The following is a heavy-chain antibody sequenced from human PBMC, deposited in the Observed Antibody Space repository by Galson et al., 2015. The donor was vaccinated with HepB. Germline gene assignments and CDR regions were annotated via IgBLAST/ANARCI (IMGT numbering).Heavy chain of an antibody. D-gene: IGHD3-10*01. J-gene: IGHJ4*02. CDR3: ARLRGDYGSGLDY. Sequence: PALVKPTQTLALTCTFSGFSLSTSGMCVSWIRQPPGKALEWLARIDWDDDKYYSTSLKTRLTISKDTSKNQVVLTMTNMDPVDTATYYCARLRGDYGSGLDYWGQGTLVTVSS. V-gene: IGHV2-70*11. CDR1: GFSLSTSGMC. CDR2: IDWDDDK.